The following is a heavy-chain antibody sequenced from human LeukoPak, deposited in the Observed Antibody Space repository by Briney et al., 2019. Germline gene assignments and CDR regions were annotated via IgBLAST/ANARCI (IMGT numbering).Heavy chain of an antibody. D-gene: IGHD3-22*01. CDR2: IYSGGST. Sequence: GGSLRLSCAASGFTVSSNYMNWVRQAPGKGLEWVSVIYSGGSTYYADSVKGRFTISRDNSKNTLYLQMNSLRAEDTAVYYCAAYYYDSSGYYYFDYWGQGTLVTVSS. CDR1: GFTVSSNY. CDR3: AAYYYDSSGYYYFDY. V-gene: IGHV3-66*01. J-gene: IGHJ4*02.